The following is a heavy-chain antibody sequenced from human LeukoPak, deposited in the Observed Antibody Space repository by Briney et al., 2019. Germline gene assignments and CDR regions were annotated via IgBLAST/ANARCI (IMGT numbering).Heavy chain of an antibody. CDR1: GFTFAGYW. V-gene: IGHV3-7*01. J-gene: IGHJ4*02. Sequence: GGSLRLSCAASGFTFAGYWMSWVRQAPGKGPEWVASIKEDRSDKYYVDSVKGRFTISKDNAKNSLYLQMSSLSAEDTAVYYCARASKWGQGALVTVSS. CDR2: IKEDRSDK. CDR3: ARASK. D-gene: IGHD4-11*01.